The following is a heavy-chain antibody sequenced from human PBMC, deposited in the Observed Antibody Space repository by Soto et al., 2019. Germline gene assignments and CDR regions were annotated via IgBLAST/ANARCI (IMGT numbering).Heavy chain of an antibody. V-gene: IGHV4-59*08. J-gene: IGHJ4*02. CDR1: GGSISSYY. CDR2: IYYSGST. D-gene: IGHD3-22*01. CDR3: ARRSYLGTLDY. Sequence: SETLSLTCTVSGGSISSYYWSWIRQPPGKGLEWIGYIYYSGSTNYNPSLKSRVTISVDTSKNQFSLKLSSVTAADTAVYYCARRSYLGTLDYWGQGTLVTVSS.